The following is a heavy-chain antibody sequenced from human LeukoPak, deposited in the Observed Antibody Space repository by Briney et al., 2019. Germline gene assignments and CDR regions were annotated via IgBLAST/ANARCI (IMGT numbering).Heavy chain of an antibody. CDR3: ARGQMASGSYYYYYYGMDV. D-gene: IGHD3-10*01. V-gene: IGHV4-61*02. CDR1: GGSISRGSYY. CDR2: SHNSGST. Sequence: SETLSLTCIVSGGSISRGSYYWNWIRQPAGKGLEWMGRSHNSGSTNYNPSLKSRVTISVDTSKNQFSLKLSSVTAADTAVYYCARGQMASGSYYYYYYGMDVWGQGTTVTVSS. J-gene: IGHJ6*02.